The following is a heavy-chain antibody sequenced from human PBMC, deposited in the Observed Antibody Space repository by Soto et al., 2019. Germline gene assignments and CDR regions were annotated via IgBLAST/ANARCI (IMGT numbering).Heavy chain of an antibody. Sequence: QVQLVQSGAEVKKPGASMKVSCKASGYTFTSYYMHWVRQAPGQGLEWMGIINPSGGSTSYAQKFQGRVTMTRDTSTSTVYMELSSLRSEDTAVYYCAILAPGDFWSGYLDYWGQGTLVTVSS. D-gene: IGHD3-3*01. V-gene: IGHV1-46*01. CDR2: INPSGGST. CDR1: GYTFTSYY. CDR3: AILAPGDFWSGYLDY. J-gene: IGHJ4*02.